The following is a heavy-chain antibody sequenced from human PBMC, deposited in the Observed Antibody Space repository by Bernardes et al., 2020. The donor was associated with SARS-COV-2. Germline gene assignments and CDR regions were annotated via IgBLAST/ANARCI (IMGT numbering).Heavy chain of an antibody. J-gene: IGHJ4*02. V-gene: IGHV3-13*01. CDR3: ARKYNNALDY. D-gene: IGHD1-1*01. Sequence: GWSLRLSCAASGFTFSSYDMHWVRQATGNGLEWVSGIGTAGDTYYPDSVKGRFTISRDNAKNSLYFQMNSLSAGDTAVFYCARKYNNALDYWGQGTLVTVSS. CDR2: IGTAGDT. CDR1: GFTFSSYD.